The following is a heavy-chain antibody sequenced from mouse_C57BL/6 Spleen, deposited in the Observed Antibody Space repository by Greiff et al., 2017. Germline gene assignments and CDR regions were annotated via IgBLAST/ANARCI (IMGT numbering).Heavy chain of an antibody. J-gene: IGHJ4*01. Sequence: QVQLQQSGAELARPGASVKLSCKASGYTFTSYGISWVKQRTGQGLEWIGEIYPRSGNTYYNEKFKGKATLTADKSSSTAYMELRSLTSEVSAVYFCAREIYYGSSYAMDYWGQGTSVTVSS. CDR2: IYPRSGNT. CDR3: AREIYYGSSYAMDY. V-gene: IGHV1-81*01. D-gene: IGHD1-1*01. CDR1: GYTFTSYG.